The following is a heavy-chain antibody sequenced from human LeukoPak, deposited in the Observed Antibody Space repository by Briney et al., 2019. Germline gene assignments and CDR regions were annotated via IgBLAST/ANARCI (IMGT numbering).Heavy chain of an antibody. V-gene: IGHV1-2*02. D-gene: IGHD3-16*01. Sequence: ASVQVSCKASGYTFTDYHIHWVRQAPGEGLEWMGWINPISGGTNFAQKFQGRVTMTSDTSISTAYMELSGLRSDDTAVYYCARRGGPYFDYWGQGTLVTVSS. CDR2: INPISGGT. CDR3: ARRGGPYFDY. CDR1: GYTFTDYH. J-gene: IGHJ4*02.